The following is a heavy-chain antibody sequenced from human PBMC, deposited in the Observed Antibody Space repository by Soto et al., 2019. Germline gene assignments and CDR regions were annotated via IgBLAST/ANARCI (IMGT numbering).Heavy chain of an antibody. V-gene: IGHV4-34*01. CDR1: GGSFSGYY. CDR2: INHSGST. J-gene: IGHJ4*02. D-gene: IGHD5-18*01. Sequence: SETLSLTCAVYGGSFSGYYWSWIRQPPGKGLEWIGEINHSGSTNYNPSLKSRVTISVDTSKNQFSLKLSSVTAADTAVYYCARVDTAMVFDYWGQGTLVTVSS. CDR3: ARVDTAMVFDY.